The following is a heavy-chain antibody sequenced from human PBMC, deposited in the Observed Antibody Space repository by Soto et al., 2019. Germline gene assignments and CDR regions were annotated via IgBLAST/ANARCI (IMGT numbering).Heavy chain of an antibody. CDR1: GFTFGYYA. V-gene: IGHV3-49*03. J-gene: IGHJ6*02. CDR2: IRSKAYGGTT. Sequence: GGSLRLSCTASGFTFGYYAMSWFRQSPGKGLEWVGFIRSKAYGGTTEYAASVKGRFTISRDDSKSIAYLQMNSLKTEDTAVYYCTRDLYDFWSGPNYYGMDVWGQGTTVTVSS. CDR3: TRDLYDFWSGPNYYGMDV. D-gene: IGHD3-3*01.